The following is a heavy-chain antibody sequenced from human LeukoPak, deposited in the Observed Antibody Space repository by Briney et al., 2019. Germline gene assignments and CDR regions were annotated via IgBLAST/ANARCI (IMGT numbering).Heavy chain of an antibody. J-gene: IGHJ6*02. CDR3: ARDQGYCSSTSCPYYYYYYGMDV. Sequence: ASVKVPCKASGYTFTGYYMHWVRQAPGQGLEWMGRINLNSGGTNYAQKFQGRVTMTRDTSISTAYMELSRLRSDDTAVYYCARDQGYCSSTSCPYYYYYYGMDVWGQGTTVTVSS. D-gene: IGHD2-2*01. V-gene: IGHV1-2*06. CDR1: GYTFTGYY. CDR2: INLNSGGT.